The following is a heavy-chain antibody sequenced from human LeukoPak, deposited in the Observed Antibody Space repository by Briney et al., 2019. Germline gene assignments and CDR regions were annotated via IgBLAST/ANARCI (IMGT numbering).Heavy chain of an antibody. CDR3: ARDLLGRRYFDL. D-gene: IGHD3-16*01. CDR2: IYNSRST. V-gene: IGHV4-59*01. CDR1: GGSISGYY. Sequence: SETLSLTCTVSGGSISGYYWSWIRQPPGKGLEWIGYIYNSRSTNYNPSLKSRVTISVDTSKNQSKNQFSLKLSSVTAADTAVYYCARDLLGRRYFDLWGRGTLVTVSS. J-gene: IGHJ2*01.